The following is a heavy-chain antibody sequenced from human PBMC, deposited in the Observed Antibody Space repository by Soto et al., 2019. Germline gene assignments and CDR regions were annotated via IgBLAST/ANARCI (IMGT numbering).Heavy chain of an antibody. Sequence: EVQLLESGGGLVQPGGSLRLSCAASGFTFSSYAMSWVRQAPGKGLEWVSAISGSGGSTYYADSVKGRFTISRDNSKNTLYLQMNSLRAEDTAVYYCAKDGYSSSWYYFLVGPDYWGQGTLVTVSS. CDR3: AKDGYSSSWYYFLVGPDY. CDR2: ISGSGGST. D-gene: IGHD6-13*01. CDR1: GFTFSSYA. J-gene: IGHJ4*02. V-gene: IGHV3-23*01.